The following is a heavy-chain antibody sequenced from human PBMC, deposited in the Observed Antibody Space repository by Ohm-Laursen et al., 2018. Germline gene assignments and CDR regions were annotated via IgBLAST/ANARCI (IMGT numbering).Heavy chain of an antibody. CDR1: GFTFSSYG. D-gene: IGHD6-13*01. Sequence: SLRLSCAASGFTFSSYGMHWVRQAPGKGLEWVSSISSSSSYIYYADSVKGRFTISRDNAKNSLYLQMNSLRAEDTAVYYCARDQSGIAAAGTFDYWGQGTLVTVSS. CDR3: ARDQSGIAAAGTFDY. V-gene: IGHV3-21*01. CDR2: ISSSSSYI. J-gene: IGHJ4*02.